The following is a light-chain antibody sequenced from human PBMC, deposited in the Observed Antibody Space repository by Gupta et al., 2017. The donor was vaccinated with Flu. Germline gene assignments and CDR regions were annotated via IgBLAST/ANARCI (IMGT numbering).Light chain of an antibody. CDR2: RNN. J-gene: IGLJ3*02. Sequence: QSVLTHPPSASGTPGQLVTISCSGGSPNIGSNYVFWYQQFPGMAPKLLIHRNNLRPSGVPDRFSGSKSGTSAALAISGLRAEDEADYYCAAWDDNRSGPWVFGGGTKLTVL. CDR3: AAWDDNRSGPWV. V-gene: IGLV1-47*01. CDR1: SPNIGSNY.